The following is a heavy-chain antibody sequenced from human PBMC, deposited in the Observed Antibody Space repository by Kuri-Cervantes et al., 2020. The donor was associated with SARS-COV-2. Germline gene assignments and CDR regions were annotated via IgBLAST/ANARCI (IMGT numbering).Heavy chain of an antibody. CDR1: GFTFSNAW. CDR2: IKSKTDGGTT. Sequence: ESLKISCAASGFTFSNAWTSWVRQAPGKGLEWVGRIKSKTDGGTTDYAAPVKGGFTISRDDSKDTLYLQMNSLKTEDTAVYYCTTDLHSVTNIFDYWGQGTLVTVSS. CDR3: TTDLHSVTNIFDY. D-gene: IGHD4-17*01. J-gene: IGHJ4*02. V-gene: IGHV3-15*01.